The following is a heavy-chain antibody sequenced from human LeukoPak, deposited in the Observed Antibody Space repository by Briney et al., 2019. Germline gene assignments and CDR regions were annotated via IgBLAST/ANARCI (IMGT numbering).Heavy chain of an antibody. CDR1: GFTFSSYA. CDR2: ISGSGGST. J-gene: IGHJ6*03. Sequence: PGGFLRLSCAASGFTFSSYAMSWVRQAPGKGLEWVSAISGSGGSTYYADSVKGRFTISRDNSKNTLYLQMNSLRAEDTAVYYCAARGYSYGHKAYYYYYYYMDVWGKGTTVTVSS. CDR3: AARGYSYGHKAYYYYYYYMDV. D-gene: IGHD5-18*01. V-gene: IGHV3-23*01.